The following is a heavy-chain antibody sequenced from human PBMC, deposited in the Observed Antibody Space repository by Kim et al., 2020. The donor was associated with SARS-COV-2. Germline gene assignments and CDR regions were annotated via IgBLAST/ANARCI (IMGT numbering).Heavy chain of an antibody. Sequence: ASVKVSCKASGYTFTSNDINWVRQATGQGLEWMGWMNPNSANTGYAQEFQGRVTMTRDTSISTAYMELSGLRSDDTAVYYCARGLGATHYDLWSEEGATRKIFDYWGQGTLVTVSS. CDR1: GYTFTSND. J-gene: IGHJ4*02. V-gene: IGHV1-8*01. D-gene: IGHD3-3*01. CDR3: ARGLGATHYDLWSEEGATRKIFDY. CDR2: MNPNSANT.